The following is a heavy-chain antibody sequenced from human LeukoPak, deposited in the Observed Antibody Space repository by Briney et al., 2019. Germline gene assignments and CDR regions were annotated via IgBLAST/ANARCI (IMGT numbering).Heavy chain of an antibody. CDR3: ARGYYDSSGHFYYYAMDV. J-gene: IGHJ6*02. Sequence: ASVKVSCKASGYTFISYGISRVRQAPGQGLEWMGWISVDNYNRNTKYAQKLQGRVTMTTDTSTSTAYMELRSLRSDDTAVYYCARGYYDSSGHFYYYAMDVWGQGTTVTVSS. D-gene: IGHD3-22*01. CDR2: ISVDNYNRNT. V-gene: IGHV1-18*01. CDR1: GYTFISYG.